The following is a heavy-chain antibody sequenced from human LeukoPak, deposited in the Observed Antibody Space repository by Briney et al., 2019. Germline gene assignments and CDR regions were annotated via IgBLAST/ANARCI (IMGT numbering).Heavy chain of an antibody. CDR1: GFTFSTYA. J-gene: IGHJ4*02. V-gene: IGHV3-23*01. D-gene: IGHD3-3*01. Sequence: GGSLRLSCAASGFTFSTYAMAWVRQAPGKGLEWVSAIGGGADYTFYADSVTGRFTISRDNSKNTLYLQMNSLRAEDTAVYYCAKAHLPTIFGVVTYFDYWGQGTLVTVSS. CDR2: IGGGADYT. CDR3: AKAHLPTIFGVVTYFDY.